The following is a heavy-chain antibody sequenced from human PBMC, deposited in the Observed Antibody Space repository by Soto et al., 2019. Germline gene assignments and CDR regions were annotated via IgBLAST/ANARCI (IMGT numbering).Heavy chain of an antibody. CDR2: IYPGDSDT. D-gene: IGHD2-15*01. V-gene: IGHV5-51*01. J-gene: IGHJ4*02. CDR1: GYSFTSYW. CDR3: ARGYCSGGSCYPTASFDY. Sequence: LKISCKGSGYSFTSYWIGWVRQMPGKGLEWMGIIYPGDSDTRYSPSFQGQVTISADKSISTAYLQWSSLKASDTAMYYCARGYCSGGSCYPTASFDYWGQGTLVTVSS.